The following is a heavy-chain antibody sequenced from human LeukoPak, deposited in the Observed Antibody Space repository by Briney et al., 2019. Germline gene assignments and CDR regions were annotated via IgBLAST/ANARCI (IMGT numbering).Heavy chain of an antibody. Sequence: SETLSLTCAVYGGSFSGYYWSWIRQPPGKGLEWIGEINHSGSTNYNPSLKSRVTISVDTSKNQFSLKLSSVTAADTAVYYCARTYYFDYWGQGTLVAVSS. J-gene: IGHJ4*02. V-gene: IGHV4-34*01. CDR3: ARTYYFDY. CDR1: GGSFSGYY. CDR2: INHSGST.